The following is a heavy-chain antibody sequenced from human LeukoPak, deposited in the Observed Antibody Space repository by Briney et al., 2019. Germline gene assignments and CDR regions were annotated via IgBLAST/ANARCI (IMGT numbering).Heavy chain of an antibody. J-gene: IGHJ6*03. CDR3: AKGGYCSSTSCYYYYYYMDV. Sequence: GGSLRLSCAASGFTFSDYNMNWVRQAPGKGLEWVSYITNGGSTIHHADSVKGRFTISRDNAKKTLYLQMNSLRAEDTAVYYCAKGGYCSSTSCYYYYYYMDVWGKGTTVTVSS. D-gene: IGHD2-2*01. V-gene: IGHV3-11*01. CDR1: GFTFSDYN. CDR2: ITNGGSTI.